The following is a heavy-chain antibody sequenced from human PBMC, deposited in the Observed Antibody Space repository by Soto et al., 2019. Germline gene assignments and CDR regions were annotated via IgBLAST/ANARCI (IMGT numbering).Heavy chain of an antibody. CDR1: GGTFSSYA. V-gene: IGHV1-69*06. CDR3: ARRSLGYCSGGSCYYNYYYGMDV. D-gene: IGHD2-15*01. J-gene: IGHJ6*02. CDR2: IIPIFGTA. Sequence: QVQLVQSGAELKKPGSSVKVSCKASGGTFSSYAISWVRQAPGQGLEWMGGIIPIFGTANYAQKFQGRVTITADKSTSTAYMELSSLRSEDTAVYYCARRSLGYCSGGSCYYNYYYGMDVWGQGTTVTVSS.